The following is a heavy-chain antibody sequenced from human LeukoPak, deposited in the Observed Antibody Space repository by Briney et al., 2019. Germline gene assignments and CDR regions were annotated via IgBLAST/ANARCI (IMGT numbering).Heavy chain of an antibody. V-gene: IGHV4-39*01. CDR2: IYYSGST. D-gene: IGHD2-2*01. Sequence: SETLSLTCTVSGGSISSSSYYWGWIRQPPGKGLEWIGSIYYSGSTYYNPSLKSRVTISVDTSKNQFSLKLSSVTAADTAVYCCARRDIVVVPADMGGGYFHYWGQGTLVTVSS. J-gene: IGHJ4*02. CDR3: ARRDIVVVPADMGGGYFHY. CDR1: GGSISSSSYY.